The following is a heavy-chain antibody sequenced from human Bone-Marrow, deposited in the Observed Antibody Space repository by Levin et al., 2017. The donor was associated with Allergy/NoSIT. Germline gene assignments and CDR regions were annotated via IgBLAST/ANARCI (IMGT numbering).Heavy chain of an antibody. J-gene: IGHJ4*02. CDR1: GFRFRSFA. CDR3: ARGSLEFEF. CDR2: ISYDENNQ. D-gene: IGHD2/OR15-2a*01. Sequence: GGSLRLSCEASGFRFRSFAMHWVRQAPGKGLEWVTFISYDENNQDYADSVKGRFTISRDNSKNMVYLQMNNLRVEDTAVYYCARGSLEFEFWGQGTPVIVSS. V-gene: IGHV3-30*04.